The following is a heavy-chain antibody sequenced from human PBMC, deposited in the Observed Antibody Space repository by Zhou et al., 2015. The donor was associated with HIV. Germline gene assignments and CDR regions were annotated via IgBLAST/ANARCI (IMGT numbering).Heavy chain of an antibody. CDR1: GGTFSSYT. CDR3: ARSGDIVVVPAQGRRDYYYYGMDV. Sequence: QVQLVQSGAEVKKPGSSVKVSCKASGGTFSSYTISWVRQAPGQGLEWMGRIIPILGIANYAQKFQGRVTITADKSTSTAYMELSSLRSEDTAVYYCARSGDIVVVPAQGRRDYYYYGMDVWGPRDHGHRLL. V-gene: IGHV1-69*02. D-gene: IGHD2-2*01. J-gene: IGHJ6*01. CDR2: IIPILGIA.